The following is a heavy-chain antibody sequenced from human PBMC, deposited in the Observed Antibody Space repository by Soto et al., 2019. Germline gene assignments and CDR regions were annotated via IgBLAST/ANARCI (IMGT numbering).Heavy chain of an antibody. J-gene: IGHJ4*02. CDR1: GFTFDAYG. CDR2: VWSNGNLK. V-gene: IGHV3-33*01. D-gene: IGHD1-1*01. Sequence: QVQLVESGGGVVQPGGSLRLSCAASGFTFDAYGFHWVRQAPGKGLEWVAVVWSNGNLKYYADSVKGRFTISRDSSKSALNLQMSSLRADDTAVYYCARIQLDTIMALDYWGQGTLVTVSS. CDR3: ARIQLDTIMALDY.